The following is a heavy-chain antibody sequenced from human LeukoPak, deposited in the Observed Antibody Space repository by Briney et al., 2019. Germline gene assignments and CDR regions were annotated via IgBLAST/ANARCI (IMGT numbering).Heavy chain of an antibody. CDR2: IKQDGSEK. J-gene: IGHJ4*02. CDR3: ARESGGSRNFDY. CDR1: GFSFSDYW. Sequence: GGSLRLSCAASGFSFSDYWMSWVRQAPGKGLEWVANIKQDGSEKYYVDSVKGRVTISRDNAKNSLYLQMNSLRAEDTAVYYCARESGGSRNFDYWGQGTLVTVSS. V-gene: IGHV3-7*01. D-gene: IGHD2-15*01.